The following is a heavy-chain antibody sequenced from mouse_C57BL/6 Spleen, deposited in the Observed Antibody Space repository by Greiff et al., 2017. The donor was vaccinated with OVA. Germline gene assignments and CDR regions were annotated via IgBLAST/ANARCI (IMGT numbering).Heavy chain of an antibody. CDR2: INPNNGGT. J-gene: IGHJ2*01. CDR1: GYTFTDYY. Sequence: EVQLQQSGPELVKPGASVKISCKASGYTFTDYYMNWVKQSPGKSLEWIGDINPNNGGTSYNQKFKGKGTLTVDKSSSTAYMELRSLTSEDSAVYYCARWGYYYGSRCFDYWGQGTTLTVSS. CDR3: ARWGYYYGSRCFDY. D-gene: IGHD1-1*01. V-gene: IGHV1-26*01.